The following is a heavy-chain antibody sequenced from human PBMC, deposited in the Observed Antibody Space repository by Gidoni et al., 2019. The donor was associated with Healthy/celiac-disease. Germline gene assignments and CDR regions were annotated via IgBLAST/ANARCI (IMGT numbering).Heavy chain of an antibody. CDR3: ARDDGLSGYLDY. CDR2: ISSSSSYI. CDR1: GFTFSSYS. V-gene: IGHV3-21*01. J-gene: IGHJ4*02. D-gene: IGHD3-3*01. Sequence: EVQLVESGGGLVKPGGSLRLSCAASGFTFSSYSMNWVRQARGKGLEWVSSISSSSSYIYYADSVKGRFTISRDNAKNSLYLQMNSLRAEDTAVYYCARDDGLSGYLDYWGQGTLVTVSS.